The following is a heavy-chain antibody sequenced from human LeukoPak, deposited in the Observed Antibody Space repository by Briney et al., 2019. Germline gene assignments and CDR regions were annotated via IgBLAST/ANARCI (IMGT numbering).Heavy chain of an antibody. CDR2: IIPIFGTA. D-gene: IGHD6-6*01. V-gene: IGHV1-69*01. Sequence: ASVNVSCEASGGTFSSYAISWVRQAPGQGLEWMGGIIPIFGTANYAQKFQGRVTITADESTSTAYMELSSLRSEDTAVYYCARGLGVRYSSSPPPDYWGQGTLVTVSS. J-gene: IGHJ4*02. CDR3: ARGLGVRYSSSPPPDY. CDR1: GGTFSSYA.